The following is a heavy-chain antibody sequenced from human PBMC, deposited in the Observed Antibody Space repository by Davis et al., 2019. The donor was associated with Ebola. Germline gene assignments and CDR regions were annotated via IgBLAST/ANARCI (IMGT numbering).Heavy chain of an antibody. CDR1: GFTVSSNY. CDR3: ARYCSSTSCYRLDYGMDV. V-gene: IGHV3-66*01. Sequence: GESLKISCAASGFTVSSNYMSWVRQAPGKGLEWVSVIYSGGSTYYADSVKGRFTISRDNSKNTLYLQMGSLRAEDMAVYYCARYCSSTSCYRLDYGMDVWGQGTTVTVSS. J-gene: IGHJ6*02. CDR2: IYSGGST. D-gene: IGHD2-2*01.